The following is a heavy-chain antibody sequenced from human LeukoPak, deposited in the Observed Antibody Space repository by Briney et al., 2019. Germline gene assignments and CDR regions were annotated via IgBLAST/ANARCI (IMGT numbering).Heavy chain of an antibody. V-gene: IGHV5-51*01. D-gene: IGHD3-16*02. CDR3: ATSFLGELSSFDY. CDR2: IYPGDSDT. J-gene: IGHJ4*02. CDR1: GYSFTSYW. Sequence: GVALKISFKGSGYSFTSYWIAWVRQMPGKGLEWMGIIYPGDSDTRYSPSFQGQVTISADKSISTAYLQWSSLRASDTAMYYCATSFLGELSSFDYWGQGTLVTVSS.